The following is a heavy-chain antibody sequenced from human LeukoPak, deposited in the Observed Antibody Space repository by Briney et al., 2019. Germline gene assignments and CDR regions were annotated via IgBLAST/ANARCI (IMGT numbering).Heavy chain of an antibody. V-gene: IGHV3-7*01. CDR1: GFTFSNYW. D-gene: IGHD3-10*01. Sequence: GGSLRLSCAASGFTFSNYWMSWVRQAPGKGLEWVANINQDGNEEYYVDSVEGRFTISRDNAKNSLYLQMNSLRAEDTAVYYCGRANGAGSCDYWGQGTLVTVS. CDR3: GRANGAGSCDY. CDR2: INQDGNEE. J-gene: IGHJ4*02.